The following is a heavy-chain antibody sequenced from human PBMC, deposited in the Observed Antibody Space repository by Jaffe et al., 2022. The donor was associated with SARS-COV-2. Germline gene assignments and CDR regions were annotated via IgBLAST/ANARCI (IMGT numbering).Heavy chain of an antibody. CDR2: ISYDGSNK. D-gene: IGHD3-22*01. J-gene: IGHJ6*02. CDR3: AKDKTMIVVANYGMDV. Sequence: QVQLVESGGGVVQPGRSLRLSCAASGFTFSSYGMHWVRQAPGKGLEWVAVISYDGSNKYYADSVKGRFTISRDNSKNTLYLQMNSLRAEDTAVYYCAKDKTMIVVANYGMDVWGQGTTVTVSS. V-gene: IGHV3-30*18. CDR1: GFTFSSYG.